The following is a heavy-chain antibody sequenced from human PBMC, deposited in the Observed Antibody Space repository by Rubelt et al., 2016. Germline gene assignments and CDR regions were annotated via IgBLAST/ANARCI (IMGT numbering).Heavy chain of an antibody. D-gene: IGHD2-15*01. Sequence: QVQLQQWGAGLWKPSETLSLTCAVYGGSFSGYYWSWIRQPPGKGLEWIGEINHSGSTNYNPSLKSRVTLSVDTSKNQFSLKLNFVTSAVPAVYYCARASSQFGVLAASCIDIWGQGTLVTVSS. CDR1: GGSFSGYY. CDR2: INHSGST. J-gene: IGHJ3*02. V-gene: IGHV4-34*01. CDR3: ARASSQFGVLAASCIDI.